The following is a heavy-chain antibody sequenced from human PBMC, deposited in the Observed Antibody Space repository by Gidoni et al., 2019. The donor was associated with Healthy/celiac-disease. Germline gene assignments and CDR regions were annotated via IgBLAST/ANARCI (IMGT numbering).Heavy chain of an antibody. J-gene: IGHJ4*02. CDR2: ISASGGST. D-gene: IGHD3-16*01. CDR1: GFTFSSYA. V-gene: IGHV3-23*01. CDR3: AKDWGVGHIYYFDY. Sequence: EVQLLESGGGVAQPGGSLRLSCAASGFTFSSYAMSWVRQAPGKGLEWVSAISASGGSTYYADSVKGRFTISRDNSKNTLYLQMNSLRAEDTAVYYCAKDWGVGHIYYFDYWGQGTLVTVSS.